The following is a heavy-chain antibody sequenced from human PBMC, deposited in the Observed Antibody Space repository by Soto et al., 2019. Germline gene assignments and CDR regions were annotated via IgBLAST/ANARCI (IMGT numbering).Heavy chain of an antibody. D-gene: IGHD5-18*01. CDR1: GGSFSGYY. CDR2: INHSGST. J-gene: IGHJ6*02. CDR3: ARGIQLWANYYYYGMDV. Sequence: SETLSLTCAVYGGSFSGYYWSWIRQPPGKGLEWIGEINHSGSTNYNPSLKSRVTISVDTSKNQFSLKLSSVTAADTAVYYCARGIQLWANYYYYGMDVWGQGTTVT. V-gene: IGHV4-34*01.